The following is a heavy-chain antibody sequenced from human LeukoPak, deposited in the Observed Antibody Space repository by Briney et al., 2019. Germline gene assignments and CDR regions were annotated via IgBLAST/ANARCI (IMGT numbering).Heavy chain of an antibody. Sequence: GGSLRLSCTASRVTFSGYTMNWVRQAPGKGLEWVSSISSRGSDIYYAASVKGRFTNYRDNARNSLYLQMSRLRAEDTAVYYCARALYYDILTGYQTHTYYFDYWGQGTLVTVSS. CDR3: ARALYYDILTGYQTHTYYFDY. J-gene: IGHJ4*02. D-gene: IGHD3-9*01. CDR1: RVTFSGYT. CDR2: ISSRGSDI. V-gene: IGHV3-21*01.